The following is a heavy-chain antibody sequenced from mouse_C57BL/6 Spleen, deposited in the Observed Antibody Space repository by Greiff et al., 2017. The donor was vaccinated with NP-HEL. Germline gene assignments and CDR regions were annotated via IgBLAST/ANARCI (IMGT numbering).Heavy chain of an antibody. D-gene: IGHD1-1*01. Sequence: DVKLVESGGGLVKPGGSLKLSCAASGFTFSDYGMHWVRQAPEKGLEWVAYISSGSSTIYYADTVKGRFTISRDNAKNTLFLQMTSLRSEDTAMYYCARRDYYGSTGYWGQGTTLTVSS. V-gene: IGHV5-17*01. J-gene: IGHJ2*01. CDR2: ISSGSSTI. CDR3: ARRDYYGSTGY. CDR1: GFTFSDYG.